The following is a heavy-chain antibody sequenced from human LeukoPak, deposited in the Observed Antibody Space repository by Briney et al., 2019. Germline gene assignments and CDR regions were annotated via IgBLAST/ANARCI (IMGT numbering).Heavy chain of an antibody. CDR3: AKVRANTQGAFDI. V-gene: IGHV3-9*03. CDR2: ISWNSGSI. CDR1: GFTFDDYA. J-gene: IGHJ3*02. D-gene: IGHD3-10*01. Sequence: QTGGSLRLSCAASGFTFDDYAMHWVRQAPGKGLEWVSGISWNSGSIGYADSVKGRFTISRDNAKNSLYLQMNSLRAEDMALYYCAKVRANTQGAFDIWGQGTMVTVSS.